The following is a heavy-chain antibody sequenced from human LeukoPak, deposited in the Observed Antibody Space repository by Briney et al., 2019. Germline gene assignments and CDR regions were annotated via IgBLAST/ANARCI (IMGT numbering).Heavy chain of an antibody. J-gene: IGHJ4*02. CDR1: GGSFSGYY. CDR3: ATSVEGIAAAGTYFDY. CDR2: INNSGST. Sequence: PSETLSLTCGVYGGSFSGYYWSWIRQPPGKGLEWIGEINNSGSTNYNPSLKSRVTISVDTSKNQFSLKLSSVTAADTAVYYCATSVEGIAAAGTYFDYWGQGTLVTVSS. V-gene: IGHV4-34*01. D-gene: IGHD6-13*01.